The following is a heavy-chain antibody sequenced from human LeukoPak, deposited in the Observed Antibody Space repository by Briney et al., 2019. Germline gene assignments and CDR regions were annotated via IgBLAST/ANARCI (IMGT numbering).Heavy chain of an antibody. CDR1: GFTFSSYW. CDR3: ARAGSYDSSGYFRNPNFDY. J-gene: IGHJ4*02. CDR2: ISYDGSNK. D-gene: IGHD3-22*01. Sequence: PGGSLRLSCAASGFTFSSYWMSWVRQAPGKGLEWVAVISYDGSNKYYADSVKGRFTISRDNSKNTLYLQMNSLRAEDTAVYYCARAGSYDSSGYFRNPNFDYWGQGTLVTVSS. V-gene: IGHV3-30-3*01.